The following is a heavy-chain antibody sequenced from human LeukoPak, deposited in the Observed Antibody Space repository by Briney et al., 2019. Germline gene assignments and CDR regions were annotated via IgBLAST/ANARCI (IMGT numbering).Heavy chain of an antibody. CDR1: GFTFSSYA. J-gene: IGHJ4*02. CDR2: LNGGGGST. CDR3: AKVKDTSGYYGSTQYFYHS. D-gene: IGHD3-22*01. V-gene: IGHV3-23*01. Sequence: PGGSLRPSCAASGFTFSSYAMSWVRQAPGKGLEWVSSLNGGGGSTVYADSVKGRFTISRDNSKNTLFLQMNSLRADDTAVYYCAKVKDTSGYYGSTQYFYHSWGQGTLVTVSS.